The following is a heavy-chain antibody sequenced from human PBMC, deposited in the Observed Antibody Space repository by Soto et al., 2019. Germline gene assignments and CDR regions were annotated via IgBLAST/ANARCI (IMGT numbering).Heavy chain of an antibody. CDR3: AKIGEGDYDSSGYYFVDY. Sequence: GGSLRLSCAASGFTFSSYAMSWVRQAPGKGLEWVSAISGSGGSTYYADSVKGRFTISRDNSKNTLYLQMNSLRAEDTAVYYCAKIGEGDYDSSGYYFVDYWGQGTLVTVSS. J-gene: IGHJ4*02. V-gene: IGHV3-23*01. CDR2: ISGSGGST. CDR1: GFTFSSYA. D-gene: IGHD3-22*01.